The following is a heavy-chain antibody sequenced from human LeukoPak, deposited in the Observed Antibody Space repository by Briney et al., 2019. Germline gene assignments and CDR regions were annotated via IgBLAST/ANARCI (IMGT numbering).Heavy chain of an antibody. CDR3: ATIRRPHWYLDL. D-gene: IGHD3-3*01. V-gene: IGHV4-30-4*08. J-gene: IGHJ2*01. Sequence: PCQTLSLTCTASGDSISSADYCWAWIRQPPGKGRELVGFIYGSGSTKYNPSLKSLVTISAATSKTQYFLRLSYATAADTAVYYCATIRRPHWYLDLWGRGPLVPVSS. CDR1: GDSISSADYC. CDR2: IYGSGST.